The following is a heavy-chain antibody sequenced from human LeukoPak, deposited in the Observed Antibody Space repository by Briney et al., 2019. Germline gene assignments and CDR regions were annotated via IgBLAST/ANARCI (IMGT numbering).Heavy chain of an antibody. CDR2: VFYIGST. CDR1: GDSITSYF. D-gene: IGHD6-13*01. Sequence: NASETLSLTCTVSGDSITSYFWSWIRQPPGKGLEWLGYVFYIGSTNHTPSLKSRVTLSVDTSKHQFSLNLRSVTAADTAVYYCARGPFRDSSSWYYFDYWGQGTLVTVSS. V-gene: IGHV4-59*01. CDR3: ARGPFRDSSSWYYFDY. J-gene: IGHJ4*02.